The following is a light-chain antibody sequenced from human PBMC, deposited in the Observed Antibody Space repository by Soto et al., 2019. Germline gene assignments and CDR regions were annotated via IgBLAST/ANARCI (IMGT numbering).Light chain of an antibody. CDR2: GAS. V-gene: IGKV3-20*01. J-gene: IGKJ1*01. CDR3: QQYVSLGT. CDR1: QSVSNNY. Sequence: IGLAQRPGRLALCPGERATLSCRASQSVSNNYLAWYQQKPGQAPRLLIYGASNRATGIPDRFSGSGSGTDLTLHTSRLGPDDIPAYYRQQYVSLGTFGQGTKVDIK.